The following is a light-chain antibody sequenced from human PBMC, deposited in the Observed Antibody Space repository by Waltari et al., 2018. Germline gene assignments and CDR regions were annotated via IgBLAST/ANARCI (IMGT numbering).Light chain of an antibody. V-gene: IGLV1-40*01. CDR3: QSYDTNLVV. CDR1: SSNIGAGYD. CDR2: GNN. J-gene: IGLJ2*01. Sequence: QSVLTQPPSVSGAPGQRVTISCTGSSSNIGAGYDVHWYQQLPGTAPKLLLYGNNNRPQGVPDRVSGSKSGTSASLAIAGLQAEDEANYYCQSYDTNLVVFGGGTKLTVL.